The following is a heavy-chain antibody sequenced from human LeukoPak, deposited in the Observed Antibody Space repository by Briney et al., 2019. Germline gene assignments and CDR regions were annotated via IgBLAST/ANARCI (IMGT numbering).Heavy chain of an antibody. CDR1: GFTFSSYW. V-gene: IGHV3-7*01. D-gene: IGHD4/OR15-4a*01. Sequence: GGSLRLSCAASGFTFSSYWMSWVRQAPGKGLEWVANIKQDGTEKYYVDSVKGRFTISRDNAKNSLYLQMNSLRVEDTAVYYCARDRILQTTGPNYYYNYYMDVWGKGTTVTVSS. J-gene: IGHJ6*03. CDR3: ARDRILQTTGPNYYYNYYMDV. CDR2: IKQDGTEK.